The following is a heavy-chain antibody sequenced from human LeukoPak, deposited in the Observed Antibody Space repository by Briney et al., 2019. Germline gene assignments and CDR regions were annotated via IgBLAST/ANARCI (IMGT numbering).Heavy chain of an antibody. D-gene: IGHD3-10*01. J-gene: IGHJ4*02. CDR2: VSYSGIT. CDR3: ARGSQTPDAGY. Sequence: PSETLSLTCSVSDDSINESIYYWSWIRQPPGKGLEWIGYVSYSGITDYNPSLKSRLTISIDTSKNQFSLKLRSVTAADTAVYYCARGSQTPDAGYWGPGTLVTVSP. V-gene: IGHV4-61*01. CDR1: DDSINESIYY.